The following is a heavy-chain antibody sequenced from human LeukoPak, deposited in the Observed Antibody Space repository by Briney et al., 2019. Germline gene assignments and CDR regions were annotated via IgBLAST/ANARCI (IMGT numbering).Heavy chain of an antibody. J-gene: IGHJ4*02. CDR2: ISAYNGNT. CDR3: AREGSITIFGVVIDYNFDY. V-gene: IGHV1-18*01. CDR1: GYTFTSYG. D-gene: IGHD3-3*01. Sequence: ASVKVSCKASGYTFTSYGISWVRQAPGQGLEWMGWISAYNGNTNYAQKLQGRVTMTTDTSTSTAYMELRSLRTDDTAVYYCAREGSITIFGVVIDYNFDYWGQGTLVTVSS.